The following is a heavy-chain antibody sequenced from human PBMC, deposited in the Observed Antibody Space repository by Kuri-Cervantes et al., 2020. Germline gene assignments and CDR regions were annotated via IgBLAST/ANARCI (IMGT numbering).Heavy chain of an antibody. Sequence: GESLKISCAASGFTFSSYSMNWVRQAPGKGLEWVAVISYDGSNKYYADSVKGRFTISRDNSKNTLYLQMNSLRAEDTAVYYCARVLWRYSSGPFDYWGQGTLVTVSS. CDR3: ARVLWRYSSGPFDY. CDR2: ISYDGSNK. J-gene: IGHJ4*02. V-gene: IGHV3-30*03. D-gene: IGHD6-19*01. CDR1: GFTFSSYS.